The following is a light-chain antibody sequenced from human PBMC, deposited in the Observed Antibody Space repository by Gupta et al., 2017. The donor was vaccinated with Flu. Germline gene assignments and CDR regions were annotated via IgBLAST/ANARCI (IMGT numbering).Light chain of an antibody. J-gene: IGKJ1*01. CDR1: QSDLYSSNNQNY. V-gene: IGKV4-1*01. CDR3: QQYYSTPPWT. Sequence: DIVMTQTPASLAVSLGERDTINCQSSQSDLYSSNNQNYLAWYQQKPGQPPKLLIYWASTRESGVPDRFSGSGSGTDFTLTISSLQAEDVAVYYCQQYYSTPPWTFGQGTKVEIK. CDR2: WAS.